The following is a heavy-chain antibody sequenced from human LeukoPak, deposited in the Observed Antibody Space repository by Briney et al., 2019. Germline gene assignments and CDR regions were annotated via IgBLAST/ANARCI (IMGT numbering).Heavy chain of an antibody. CDR2: ISGSGGST. D-gene: IGHD6-13*01. J-gene: IGHJ6*02. V-gene: IGHV3-23*01. CDR1: GFTFSSYA. Sequence: GGSLRLSCAASGFTFSSYAMSWVHQAPGKGLERVSAISGSGGSTYYADSVKGRFTISRDNSKNTLYLQMNSLRAEDTAVYYCAKGIAAAVVYYGMDVWGQGTTVTVSS. CDR3: AKGIAAAVVYYGMDV.